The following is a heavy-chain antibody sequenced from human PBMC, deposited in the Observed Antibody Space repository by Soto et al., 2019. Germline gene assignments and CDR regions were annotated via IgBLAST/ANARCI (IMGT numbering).Heavy chain of an antibody. J-gene: IGHJ6*02. V-gene: IGHV4-31*03. CDR1: GGSISSVGHY. CDR2: IYYSGST. Sequence: SETLSLTCSVSGGSISSVGHYWTWIRQRPGKGLEWIGYIYYSGSTDYNPSLKSRVTISVDRSKNQFSLNLSSVTAADTAIYYCARESGGYDSSTRYGLDVWGQGTTVTVSS. CDR3: ARESGGYDSSTRYGLDV. D-gene: IGHD6-25*01.